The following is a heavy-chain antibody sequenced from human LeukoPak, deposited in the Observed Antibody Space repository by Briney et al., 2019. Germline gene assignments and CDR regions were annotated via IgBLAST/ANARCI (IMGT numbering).Heavy chain of an antibody. CDR1: GGSFSGYY. CDR2: INHSGST. V-gene: IGHV4-34*01. Sequence: SETLSLTCAVYGGSFSGYYWSWIRQPPGKGLEWIGEINHSGSTNYNPSLKSRVTISVDTSKNQFSLKLSSVTAVDTAVYFCARDWYDNSDAFDIWGQGTMVTVSS. D-gene: IGHD1-1*01. CDR3: ARDWYDNSDAFDI. J-gene: IGHJ3*02.